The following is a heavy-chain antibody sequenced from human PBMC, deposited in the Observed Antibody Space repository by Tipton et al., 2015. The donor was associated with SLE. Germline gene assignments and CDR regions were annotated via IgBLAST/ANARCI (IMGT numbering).Heavy chain of an antibody. J-gene: IGHJ4*02. CDR3: SRGPGKYYSDH. CDR1: GDSISSGDY. V-gene: IGHV4-38-2*01. CDR2: IYHSGNT. Sequence: LRLSCSVYGDSISSGDYWGWIRQTPGKGLEWIGSIYHSGNTYFNPPLKSRVTISVDSLKNQVSLKVPSVTSADTGAYYCSRGPGKYYSDHWGQGILVTVSS.